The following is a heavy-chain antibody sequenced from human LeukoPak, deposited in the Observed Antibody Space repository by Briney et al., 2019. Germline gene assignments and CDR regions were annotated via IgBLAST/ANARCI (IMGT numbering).Heavy chain of an antibody. J-gene: IGHJ4*02. D-gene: IGHD3-10*01. CDR1: GGPFSGYF. CDR3: ARRYYYNLGSFPFDF. Sequence: KPSETLSLTCAVSGGPFSGYFWSWIRQSSGKGLEWIGEIHNSGITNYNPSLNSRVTISEDTSKNQFYLNLSSVTAADTAVYYCARRYYYNLGSFPFDFWGQGTLVTVSS. CDR2: IHNSGIT. V-gene: IGHV4-34*01.